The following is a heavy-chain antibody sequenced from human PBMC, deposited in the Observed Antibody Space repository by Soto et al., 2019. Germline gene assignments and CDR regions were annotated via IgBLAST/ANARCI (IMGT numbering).Heavy chain of an antibody. V-gene: IGHV4-61*01. Sequence: PSETLSLTCTVSGGSVSSGSYYWSWIRQPPGKGLEWIGYIYYSGSTNYNPSLKSRVTISVDTSKNQFSLKLSSVTAADTAVYYCARDLAPVGATKVDPWGQGTLVTVSS. CDR3: ARDLAPVGATKVDP. D-gene: IGHD1-26*01. CDR2: IYYSGST. CDR1: GGSVSSGSYY. J-gene: IGHJ5*02.